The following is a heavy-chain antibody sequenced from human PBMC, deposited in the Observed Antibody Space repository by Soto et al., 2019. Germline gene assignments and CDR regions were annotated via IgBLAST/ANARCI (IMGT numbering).Heavy chain of an antibody. CDR1: GGTISTYA. J-gene: IGHJ4*02. CDR2: IIPVLGVS. Sequence: QVHLVQSGAEVKKAGSSVKVSCKTSGGTISTYAISWVRQAPGQGLEWIGKIIPVLGVSDYAQKFQGRLTITADKSTATAYMELSSLRSEDTAVYYCARGGQQVVSFDYWGQGTLVSVSS. D-gene: IGHD6-6*01. CDR3: ARGGQQVVSFDY. V-gene: IGHV1-69*04.